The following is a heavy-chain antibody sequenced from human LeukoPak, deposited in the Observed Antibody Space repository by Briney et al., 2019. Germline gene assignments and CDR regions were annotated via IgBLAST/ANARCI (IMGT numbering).Heavy chain of an antibody. J-gene: IGHJ4*02. V-gene: IGHV4-30-2*01. CDR1: GGSISSGGYS. CDR2: IYHSGST. CDR3: ARENSGCIDY. D-gene: IGHD5-12*01. Sequence: SETLSLTCAVSGGSISSGGYSWSWIRQPPGKGLEWIGYIYHSGSTYYNPSLKSRVTISVDRSKNQFSLKLSSVTAADTAVYYCARENSGCIDYWGQGTLVTVSS.